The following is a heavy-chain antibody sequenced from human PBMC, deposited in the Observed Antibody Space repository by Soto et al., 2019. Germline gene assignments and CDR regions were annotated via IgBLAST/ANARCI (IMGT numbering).Heavy chain of an antibody. V-gene: IGHV3-23*01. J-gene: IGHJ4*02. CDR3: ARSPEWPNRYFDY. CDR2: ITANSGST. Sequence: PGWSLRLSCAASGFSFNTYAMVWVRQAPGKGLEWVSTITANSGSTAYGDSVQGRFTISRDNSKSTLYLQMNSLRVEDTATYYCARSPEWPNRYFDYWGQGTLVTVSS. CDR1: GFSFNTYA. D-gene: IGHD3-3*01.